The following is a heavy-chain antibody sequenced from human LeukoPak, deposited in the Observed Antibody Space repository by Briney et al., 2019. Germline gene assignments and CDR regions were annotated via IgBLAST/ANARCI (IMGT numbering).Heavy chain of an antibody. D-gene: IGHD1-26*01. Sequence: PSETLSLTCSVSGGSISPYYWSWTRQSPKKGLEWIGYIYYSGNTNYNPSLKSRVTISVDTSKNQVYLNLSSVTAADTAVYYCAKVGGAGHFEYWGQGTLVTVSS. CDR1: GGSISPYY. CDR3: AKVGGAGHFEY. CDR2: IYYSGNT. V-gene: IGHV4-59*01. J-gene: IGHJ4*02.